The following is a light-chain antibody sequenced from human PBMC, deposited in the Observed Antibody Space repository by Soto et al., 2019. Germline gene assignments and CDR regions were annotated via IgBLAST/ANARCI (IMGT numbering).Light chain of an antibody. Sequence: EIMMKQSPATLSVSPGERATLSCRASQSVGSSLAWYQQRPGQAPRLLIYDAFIRATGIPARFSGSESGTDFTLTISSLEPEDFAVYYCQQRSNWPLTFGQGTRLEVK. J-gene: IGKJ5*01. CDR2: DAF. CDR1: QSVGSS. CDR3: QQRSNWPLT. V-gene: IGKV3-11*01.